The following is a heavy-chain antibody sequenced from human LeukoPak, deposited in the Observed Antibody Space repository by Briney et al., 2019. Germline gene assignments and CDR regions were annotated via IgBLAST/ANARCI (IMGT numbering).Heavy chain of an antibody. CDR2: IYYSGST. CDR1: GGSISSYY. Sequence: PSETLSLTCTVSGGSISSYYWSWLRQPPGKGLEWLGYIYYSGSTNYNPSLKSRVTISVDTSKNQFSLKLSSVTAADTAVYYCARQRNYDILTGLDYFDYWGQGTLVTVSS. J-gene: IGHJ4*02. V-gene: IGHV4-59*01. CDR3: ARQRNYDILTGLDYFDY. D-gene: IGHD3-9*01.